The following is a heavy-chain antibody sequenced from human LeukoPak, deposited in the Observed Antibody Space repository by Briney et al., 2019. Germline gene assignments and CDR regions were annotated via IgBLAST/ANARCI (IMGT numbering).Heavy chain of an antibody. CDR2: ISSCSSYI. D-gene: IGHD6-6*01. CDR1: GFTFSSYS. Sequence: PGGSLRLSCAASGFTFSSYSMNWVRQAPGKGLEWVSSISSCSSYIYYADSVKGRFTISRDNAKNSLYLQMNSLRAEDTAVYYCARDPRPTFSSSPSFWIYWGQGTLVTVSS. CDR3: ARDPRPTFSSSPSFWIY. J-gene: IGHJ4*02. V-gene: IGHV3-21*01.